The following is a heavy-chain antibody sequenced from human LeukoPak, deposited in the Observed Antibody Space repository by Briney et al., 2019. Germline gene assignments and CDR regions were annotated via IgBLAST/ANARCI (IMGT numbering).Heavy chain of an antibody. D-gene: IGHD4-17*01. CDR1: GFTFSSYE. CDR3: ARTTVTAPFQH. Sequence: GSLRLSCAASGFTFSSYEMNWVRQAPGKGLEWVSYISSSGSTIYYADSVKGRFTIPRDNAKNSLYLQMNSLRAEDTAVYYCARTTVTAPFQHWGHGTLVTVSS. V-gene: IGHV3-48*03. J-gene: IGHJ1*01. CDR2: ISSSGSTI.